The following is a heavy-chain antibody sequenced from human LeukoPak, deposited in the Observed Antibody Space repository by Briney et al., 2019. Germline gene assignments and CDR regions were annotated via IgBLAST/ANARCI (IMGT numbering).Heavy chain of an antibody. CDR2: ISYDGSNK. D-gene: IGHD6-6*01. CDR1: GFTFSSYG. Sequence: GGSLRLSCAASGFTFSSYGMHWVRQAPGKGLEWVAVISYDGSNKYYADSVKGRFTISRDNSKNTLYLQMNSLRAEDTAVYYCATLVRLDYWGQGTLVTVSS. J-gene: IGHJ4*02. V-gene: IGHV3-30*03. CDR3: ATLVRLDY.